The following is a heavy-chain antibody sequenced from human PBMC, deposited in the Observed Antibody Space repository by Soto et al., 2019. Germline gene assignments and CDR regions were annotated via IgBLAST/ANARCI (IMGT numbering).Heavy chain of an antibody. CDR3: ARGYPNYSNFDY. J-gene: IGHJ4*02. D-gene: IGHD2-21*01. CDR2: INNDGSDP. Sequence: EVQLVESGGGLFQPEGSLRLSCEASGFTFSNYWMHWVRQAPGKGLVWVSRINNDGSDPIYADSVKGRFTISRDNAKNTVQPQMNSLRAEDTAVYYCARGYPNYSNFDYWGQGSLVTVSS. V-gene: IGHV3-74*01. CDR1: GFTFSNYW.